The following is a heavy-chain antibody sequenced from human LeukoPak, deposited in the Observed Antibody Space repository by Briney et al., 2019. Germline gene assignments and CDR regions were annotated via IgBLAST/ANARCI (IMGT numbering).Heavy chain of an antibody. J-gene: IGHJ4*02. CDR3: AKTGYSSSWPLNFDY. D-gene: IGHD6-13*01. Sequence: GGSLRLSCAASGFTFSSYGMHWVRQAPGKGLEWVAFIRYDGSNRYYADSVKGRFTISRDNSKNTLYLQMNSLRAEDTAVYYCAKTGYSSSWPLNFDYWGQGTLVTVSS. CDR2: IRYDGSNR. CDR1: GFTFSSYG. V-gene: IGHV3-30*02.